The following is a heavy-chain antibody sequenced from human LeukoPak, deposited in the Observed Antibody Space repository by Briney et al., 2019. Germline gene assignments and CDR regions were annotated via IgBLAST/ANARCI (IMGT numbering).Heavy chain of an antibody. J-gene: IGHJ4*02. CDR2: INHSGST. CDR3: ARVVTIFEVVYFDY. CDR1: GGSFSGYY. Sequence: SETLSLTCAVYGGSFSGYYWSWIRQPPGKGLEWIGEINHSGSTNYNPSLKSRVTISVDTSKNQFSLKLSSVTAADTAVYYCARVVTIFEVVYFDYWGQGTLVTVSS. D-gene: IGHD3-3*01. V-gene: IGHV4-34*01.